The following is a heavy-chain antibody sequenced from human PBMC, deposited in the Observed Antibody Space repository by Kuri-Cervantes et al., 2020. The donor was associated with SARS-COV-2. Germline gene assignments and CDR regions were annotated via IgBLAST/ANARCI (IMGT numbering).Heavy chain of an antibody. Sequence: SETLSLTCTVSGGSISSYYWSWIRQPPGKGLEWIGYIYYSGSTNYNPSLKSRVTISVDTSKNQFSLKLRSVTAADTAVYYCARGIIILQPPAKLFDFWGQGILVTVSS. D-gene: IGHD3-10*01. V-gene: IGHV4-59*08. CDR3: ARGIIILQPPAKLFDF. CDR1: GGSISSYY. J-gene: IGHJ4*02. CDR2: IYYSGST.